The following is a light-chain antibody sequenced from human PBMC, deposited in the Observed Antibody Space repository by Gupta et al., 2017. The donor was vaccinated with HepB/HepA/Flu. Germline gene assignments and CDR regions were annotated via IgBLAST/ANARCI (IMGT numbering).Light chain of an antibody. Sequence: DIQMTQSPSPLSASVGDRVTISCRASQNIVTYLIWYQQRPGKAPKLLIYGASRVQTGVPSRFSGSGSGTEFTLTISRRQPEDFATYYCQQRDSLPVTFGQGTKMDIK. J-gene: IGKJ2*01. CDR2: GAS. CDR1: QNIVTY. CDR3: QQRDSLPVT. V-gene: IGKV1-39*01.